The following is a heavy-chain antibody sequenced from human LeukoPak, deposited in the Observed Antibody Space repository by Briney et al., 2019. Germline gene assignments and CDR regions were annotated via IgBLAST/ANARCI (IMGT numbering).Heavy chain of an antibody. D-gene: IGHD1-1*01. J-gene: IGHJ5*02. CDR1: GFTFSSSA. CDR2: ISGSGGST. V-gene: IGHV3-23*01. Sequence: GGSLRLSCVASGFTFSSSAMTWVRQAPGKGLEWVSAISGSGGSTYYADSVKGRFTISRDNSKNTLYLQMNSLRAEDTAVYYCAKDLGELERRGWFDPWGQGTLVTVSS. CDR3: AKDLGELERRGWFDP.